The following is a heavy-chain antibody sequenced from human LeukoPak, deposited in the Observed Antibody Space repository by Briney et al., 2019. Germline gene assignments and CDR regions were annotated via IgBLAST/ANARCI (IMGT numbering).Heavy chain of an antibody. CDR3: ARVSGYSSGWYGELSYYFDY. D-gene: IGHD6-19*01. Sequence: PSQTLSLTCTVSGGSISSGSYYWSWIRQPAGKGLEWIGRIYTSGSTNYNPSLKSRVTISVDTSKNQFSLKLSSVTAADTAVYYCARVSGYSSGWYGELSYYFDYWGQGTLVTVSS. CDR1: GGSISSGSYY. CDR2: IYTSGST. V-gene: IGHV4-61*02. J-gene: IGHJ4*02.